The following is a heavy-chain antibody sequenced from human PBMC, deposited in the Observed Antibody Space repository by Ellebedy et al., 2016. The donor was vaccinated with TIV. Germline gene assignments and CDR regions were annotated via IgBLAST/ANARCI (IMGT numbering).Heavy chain of an antibody. CDR2: NYTSGSS. D-gene: IGHD2-21*01. CDR1: GVSISSYS. Sequence: GSLRLSXSVTGVSISSYSWSWIRQPAGKGLEWIGRNYTSGSSNYNPSLKSRLIMSTDTSKNQFSLRLSSVTAADTGVYYCVRGAYSYGLDVWGQGTTVTVSS. V-gene: IGHV4-4*07. J-gene: IGHJ6*02. CDR3: VRGAYSYGLDV.